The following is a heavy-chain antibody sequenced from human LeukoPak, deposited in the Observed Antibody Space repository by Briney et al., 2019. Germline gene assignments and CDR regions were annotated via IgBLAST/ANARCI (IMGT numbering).Heavy chain of an antibody. J-gene: IGHJ5*02. CDR2: ISSSSSYI. V-gene: IGHV3-21*01. Sequence: GGSLRLSYAASGFTLSSYSMNWVRQAPGKGLEWVSSISSSSSYIYYADSVKGRFTISRDNAKNSLYLQMNSLRAEDTAVYYCARGRSGCSSTSCSNWFDPWGQGTLVTVSS. CDR1: GFTLSSYS. D-gene: IGHD2-2*01. CDR3: ARGRSGCSSTSCSNWFDP.